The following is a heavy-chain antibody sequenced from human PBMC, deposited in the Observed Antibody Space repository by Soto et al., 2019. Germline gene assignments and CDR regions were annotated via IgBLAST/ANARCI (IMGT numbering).Heavy chain of an antibody. CDR1: GCTFTSYG. D-gene: IGHD6-19*01. CDR2: ISAYNGNT. CDR3: ARRAQPSSGWYPYYYYYGMEV. V-gene: IGHV1-18*04. Sequence: XGVKVCCHASGCTFTSYGISLVRQAPGQGLECMGWISAYNGNTNYAQKLRGRVTMTTDTSTSTAYMELRSLRSDDPAVYYCARRAQPSSGWYPYYYYYGMEVWAKGPRSPSP. J-gene: IGHJ6*02.